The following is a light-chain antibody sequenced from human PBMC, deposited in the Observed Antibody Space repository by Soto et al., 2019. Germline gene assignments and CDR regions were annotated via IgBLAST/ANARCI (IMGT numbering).Light chain of an antibody. CDR1: SSNIGSNY. V-gene: IGLV1-47*01. Sequence: QSVLTQPLSASGTPGQRVTISCSGSSSNIGSNYVYWYQQLPGTAPKLLIYRNNQRPSGVPDRFSGSKSGTSASLAISGLRSEDEADYYCAAWDDSLSGPVFGTGTKVTVL. CDR3: AAWDDSLSGPV. CDR2: RNN. J-gene: IGLJ1*01.